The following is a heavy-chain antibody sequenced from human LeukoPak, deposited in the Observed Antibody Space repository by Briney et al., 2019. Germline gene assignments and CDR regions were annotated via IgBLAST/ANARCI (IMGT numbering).Heavy chain of an antibody. J-gene: IGHJ4*02. Sequence: GGSLRLSCIGSGFTFRSHAMSWVRQAPEKGLEFVSGIYENGGTTYYADSVKGRFSISRDNSKNTLYLQMDSLRGEDTAVYYCAKDGGLWVSAHWGDSWGRGTLVTVSS. CDR1: GFTFRSHA. CDR2: IYENGGTT. CDR3: AKDGGLWVSAHWGDS. V-gene: IGHV3-23*01. D-gene: IGHD7-27*01.